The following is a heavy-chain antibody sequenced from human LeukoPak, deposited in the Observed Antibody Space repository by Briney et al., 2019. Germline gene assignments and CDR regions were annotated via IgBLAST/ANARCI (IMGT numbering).Heavy chain of an antibody. CDR1: GGSISSSRYY. J-gene: IGHJ4*02. D-gene: IGHD5-24*01. V-gene: IGHV4-39*01. CDR3: AKQRRDGYNYFDY. CDR2: IYYSEST. Sequence: SQTLSLTCTVSGGSISSSRYYWGWIRHPPGKGLEWIGNIYYSESTYYNPSLKSRVTISVDTSKNQFSLKLSSVTAADTAVYYCAKQRRDGYNYFDYWGQGTLVTVSS.